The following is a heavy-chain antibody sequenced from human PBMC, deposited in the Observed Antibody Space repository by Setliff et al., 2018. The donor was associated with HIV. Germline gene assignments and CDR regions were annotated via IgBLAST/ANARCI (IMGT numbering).Heavy chain of an antibody. CDR1: GDSISSNY. CDR2: IYFSGST. Sequence: SETLSLTCTVSGDSISSNYWSWIRQSPGKGPEWIGYIYFSGSTNYNSSLKGRVTLSLDTSKNQFSLKLTSVTAADTAVYYCARDDGSGRHLLDYWGQGTLVTVSS. J-gene: IGHJ4*02. CDR3: ARDDGSGRHLLDY. V-gene: IGHV4-59*12. D-gene: IGHD3-10*01.